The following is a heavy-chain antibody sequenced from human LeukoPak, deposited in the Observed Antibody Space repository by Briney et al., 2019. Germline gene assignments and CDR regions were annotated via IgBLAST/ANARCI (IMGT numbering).Heavy chain of an antibody. J-gene: IGHJ3*02. Sequence: PGGSLRLSCAASGFTFSSYSMNWVRQAPGKGLEWVSSISSSSSYIYYADSVKGRFAISRDNAKNSLYLQMNSLRSEDTAVYYCARGSCCDRSCYEGFIWGQGTMVTVSS. V-gene: IGHV3-21*04. CDR1: GFTFSSYS. CDR2: ISSSSSYI. D-gene: IGHD2-2*01. CDR3: ARGSCCDRSCYEGFI.